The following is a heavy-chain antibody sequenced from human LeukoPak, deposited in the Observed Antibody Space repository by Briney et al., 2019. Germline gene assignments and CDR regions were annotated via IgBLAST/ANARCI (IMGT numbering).Heavy chain of an antibody. V-gene: IGHV4-4*07. CDR3: ARADVGSGYRFDY. CDR2: IYTSGST. Sequence: SETLSLTCTVSGVSISSYYWSWIRQPAGNGLEWIGRIYTSGSTDYNPSLKSRVTMSVDKSKNHLSLKLSSVTAADTAVYYCARADVGSGYRFDYWGQGTLVTVSS. J-gene: IGHJ4*02. D-gene: IGHD3-3*01. CDR1: GVSISSYY.